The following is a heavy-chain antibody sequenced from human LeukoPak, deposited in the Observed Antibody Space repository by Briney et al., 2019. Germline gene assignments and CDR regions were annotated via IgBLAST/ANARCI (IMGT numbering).Heavy chain of an antibody. Sequence: GGSLRLSCAASGFTFSSYGMHWVRQAPGQGLEWVAVIWNDGSNKYYVDSVKGRFTISRDNTKNTLYLQMNSLRTEDTAVYYCARDYCSSTSCLFDYWGQGTLVTVSS. D-gene: IGHD2-2*01. CDR1: GFTFSSYG. J-gene: IGHJ4*02. CDR3: ARDYCSSTSCLFDY. V-gene: IGHV3-33*01. CDR2: IWNDGSNK.